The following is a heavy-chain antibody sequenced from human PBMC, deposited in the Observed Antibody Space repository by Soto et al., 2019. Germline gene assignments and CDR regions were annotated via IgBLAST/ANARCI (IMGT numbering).Heavy chain of an antibody. CDR1: GFTFSIYG. CDR3: AKDHGDYAFAS. D-gene: IGHD4-17*01. CDR2: LSGAGTTT. Sequence: EVQLLESGGRLAQPGGSLRLSCTASGFTFSIYGMSWVRQTPGKGLEWVSALSGAGTTTYYAASVKGRFTISRDNSKNTLYLQINSLRGEDTAVYYCAKDHGDYAFASGGQGTLVIVSS. J-gene: IGHJ4*02. V-gene: IGHV3-23*01.